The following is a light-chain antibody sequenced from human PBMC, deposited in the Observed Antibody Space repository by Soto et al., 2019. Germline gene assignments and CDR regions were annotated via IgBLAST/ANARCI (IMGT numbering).Light chain of an antibody. CDR2: GAS. CDR1: QSVASS. J-gene: IGKJ5*01. V-gene: IGKV3-15*01. CDR3: QQYHYWPIT. Sequence: ERVMTQSPATLSASPGERVTLCCRASQSVASSVAWYQQKPGQAPRLILYGASTRATGFPARFSGSGSGTEFTLTISSLQSEDFAVYLCQQYHYWPITFGQGTRLEIK.